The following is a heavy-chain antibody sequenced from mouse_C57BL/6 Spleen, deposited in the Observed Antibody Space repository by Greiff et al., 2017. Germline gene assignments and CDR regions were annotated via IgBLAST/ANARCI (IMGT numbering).Heavy chain of an antibody. J-gene: IGHJ4*01. D-gene: IGHD4-1*01. CDR3: AREELTGTYYYAMDY. CDR1: GYTFTDYN. CDR2: INPNNGGT. Sequence: EVQLQQSGPELVKPGASVKMSCKASGYTFTDYNMHWVKQSHGKSLEWIGYINPNNGGTSYNQKFKGKATLTVNKSSSTAYMELRSLTSEDSAVYYCAREELTGTYYYAMDYWGQGTSVTVSS. V-gene: IGHV1-22*01.